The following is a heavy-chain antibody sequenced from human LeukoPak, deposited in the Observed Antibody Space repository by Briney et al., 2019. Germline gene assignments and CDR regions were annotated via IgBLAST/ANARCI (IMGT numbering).Heavy chain of an antibody. V-gene: IGHV1-69*05. D-gene: IGHD5-18*01. J-gene: IGHJ4*02. Sequence: GASVKVSCKASGGTFSSYAISWVRQAPGQGLEWMGGTIPIFGTANYAQKFQGRVTITTDESTSTAYMELSSLRSEDTAVYYCAREGRGGGEYSYGLELRLWGQGTLVTVSS. CDR1: GGTFSSYA. CDR3: AREGRGGGEYSYGLELRL. CDR2: TIPIFGTA.